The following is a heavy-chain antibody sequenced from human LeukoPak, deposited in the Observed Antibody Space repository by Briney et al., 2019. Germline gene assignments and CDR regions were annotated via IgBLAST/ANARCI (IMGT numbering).Heavy chain of an antibody. CDR3: ARHNGFDRGYYYYMDV. J-gene: IGHJ6*03. D-gene: IGHD3-9*01. CDR1: GRFINSYY. V-gene: IGHV4-4*07. CDR2: VYTSGIT. Sequence: SETLSLTCTVAGRFINSYYWSWIRQPAGKGLEWIGRVYTSGITNYNPSLKSRITMSVDTSKNQFSLKLTSVTAADTAVSYCARHNGFDRGYYYYMDVWGKGTTVTVSS.